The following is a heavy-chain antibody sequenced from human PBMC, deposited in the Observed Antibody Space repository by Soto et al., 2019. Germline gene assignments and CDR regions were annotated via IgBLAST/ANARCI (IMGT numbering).Heavy chain of an antibody. V-gene: IGHV4-4*07. CDR3: ARGGQDFWSGPFDY. D-gene: IGHD3-3*01. CDR2: IDNSGST. Sequence: PSETLSLTCTVSGGSISNYFCNWIRQPAGKGLEWIGRIDNSGSTNYNPSLKSRITMSAGTSRNQFSLKLNSVTAADTAVYYCARGGQDFWSGPFDYWGQGALVTAPQ. J-gene: IGHJ4*02. CDR1: GGSISNYF.